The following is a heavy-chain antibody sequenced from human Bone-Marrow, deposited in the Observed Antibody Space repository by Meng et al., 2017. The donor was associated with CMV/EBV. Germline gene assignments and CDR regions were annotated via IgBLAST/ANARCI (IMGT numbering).Heavy chain of an antibody. CDR2: ISADSSYI. V-gene: IGHV3-21*01. CDR3: ASSLATITLFDF. Sequence: CASSGLSFTSYSMYWVRQAPGKGLEWVSSISADSSYIYYADSLKGRFTISRDNAKNSVSLQMNSLRDEDTAVYYCASSLATITLFDFWGQGTLVTVSS. J-gene: IGHJ4*02. D-gene: IGHD5-24*01. CDR1: GLSFTSYS.